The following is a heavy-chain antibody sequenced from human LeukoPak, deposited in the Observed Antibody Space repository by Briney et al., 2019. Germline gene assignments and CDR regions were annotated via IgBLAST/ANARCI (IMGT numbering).Heavy chain of an antibody. Sequence: VKVSCKASGYTFTCYYMHWVRQAPGQGLEWMGWINPNSGGTNYAQKFQGRVTMTRDTSISTAYMELSRLRSDDTAVYYCARGINYDFWSGYYFDYWGQGTLVTVSS. J-gene: IGHJ4*02. CDR1: GYTFTCYY. D-gene: IGHD3-3*01. CDR2: INPNSGGT. V-gene: IGHV1-2*02. CDR3: ARGINYDFWSGYYFDY.